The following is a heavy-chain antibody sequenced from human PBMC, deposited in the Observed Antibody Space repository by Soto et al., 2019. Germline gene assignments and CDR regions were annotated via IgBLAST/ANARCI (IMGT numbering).Heavy chain of an antibody. V-gene: IGHV3-9*01. Sequence: EVQLVESGGGLVQPGRSLRLSCAASGFTFDDYAMHWVRQAPGKGLEWVSRISWNRDKIGYADSVKGRFTISRDNAKNSLYLQMNSLRAEDTAFYYCANARDFWSGVDNWGQGTLVTVSS. J-gene: IGHJ4*02. D-gene: IGHD3-3*01. CDR1: GFTFDDYA. CDR3: ANARDFWSGVDN. CDR2: ISWNRDKI.